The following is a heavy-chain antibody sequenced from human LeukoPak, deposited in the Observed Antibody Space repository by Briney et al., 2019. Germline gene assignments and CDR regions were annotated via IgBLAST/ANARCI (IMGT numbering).Heavy chain of an antibody. J-gene: IGHJ4*02. CDR3: VREPQAEYYFDY. CDR2: INSDGSST. CDR1: GFTFSRYW. V-gene: IGHV3-74*01. Sequence: QPGGSLRLSCAASGFTFSRYWMHWVRQAPGKGLVWVSRINSDGSSTTYADSVKGRSTISRDNAKNTLYLQMNSLRAEDTAVYYCVREPQAEYYFDYWGQGTLVTVSS. D-gene: IGHD1-14*01.